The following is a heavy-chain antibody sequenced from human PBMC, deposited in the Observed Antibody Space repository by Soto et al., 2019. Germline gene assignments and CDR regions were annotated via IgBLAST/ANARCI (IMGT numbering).Heavy chain of an antibody. CDR3: AKDPGKSRKTVTTRLDY. CDR1: GFTFSSYA. D-gene: IGHD4-17*01. Sequence: EVQLLESGGGLVQPGGSLRLSCAASGFTFSSYAMSWVRQAPGKGLEWVSAISGSGGSTYYADSVKGRFTISRDNSKNTLYLQMNSLRAEDTAVYYCAKDPGKSRKTVTTRLDYWAQGTLVIVSS. J-gene: IGHJ4*02. V-gene: IGHV3-23*01. CDR2: ISGSGGST.